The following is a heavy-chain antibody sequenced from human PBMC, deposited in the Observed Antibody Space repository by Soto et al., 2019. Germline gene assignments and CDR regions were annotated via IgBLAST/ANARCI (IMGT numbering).Heavy chain of an antibody. CDR3: ARDRSSSFPNPNWFDP. D-gene: IGHD6-13*01. CDR2: ISYDGSNK. Sequence: GGSLRLSCAASGFTFSSYAMHWVRQAPGKGLEWVAVISYDGSNKYYADSVKGRFTISRDNSKNTLYLQMNSLRAEDTAVYYCARDRSSSFPNPNWFDPWGQGTLVTVSS. V-gene: IGHV3-30-3*01. J-gene: IGHJ5*02. CDR1: GFTFSSYA.